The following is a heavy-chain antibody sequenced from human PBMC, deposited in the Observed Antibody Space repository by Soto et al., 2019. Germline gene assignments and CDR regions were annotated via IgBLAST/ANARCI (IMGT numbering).Heavy chain of an antibody. Sequence: EVQLVESGGGLVQPGGSLRLSCAASGFTFSSYWMSWVRQAPGKGLEWVANIKQDGSEKYYVDSVKGRFTISRDNAKNSLYLQMNSLRAEDTAVYYCARGAQVVATTGEYYYSYGMDVWGQGTTVTVSS. V-gene: IGHV3-7*04. D-gene: IGHD5-12*01. CDR1: GFTFSSYW. J-gene: IGHJ6*02. CDR3: ARGAQVVATTGEYYYSYGMDV. CDR2: IKQDGSEK.